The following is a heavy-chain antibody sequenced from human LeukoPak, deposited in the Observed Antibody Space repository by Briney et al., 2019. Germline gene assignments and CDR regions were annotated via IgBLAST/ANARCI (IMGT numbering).Heavy chain of an antibody. D-gene: IGHD3-3*02. CDR3: ARYTQHYGFDI. J-gene: IGHJ3*02. CDR2: MNPRDNT. V-gene: IGHV1-8*01. Sequence: ASVTVSCKASGYTSTIPDINWVRQATGRGLEWLGWMNPRDNTGYAQKFQGRVTLTRDKSINTAYMELSSLRSEDTAVYYCARYTQHYGFDIWGQGTMVTVSA. CDR1: GYTSTIPD.